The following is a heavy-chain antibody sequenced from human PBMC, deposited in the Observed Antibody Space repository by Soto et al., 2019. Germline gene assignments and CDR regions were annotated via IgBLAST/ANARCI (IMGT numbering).Heavy chain of an antibody. Sequence: VGSLRLSCAVSGCTLSTYGMHWVRQSPGKGLEWVAGISYDGSSKYVDSVKGRFTISRDNVKNSMYLQMNSLKVEDTAVYYCGRDDTDCSGASCYHDFWGEGTPVTVSS. D-gene: IGHD2-15*01. CDR3: GRDDTDCSGASCYHDF. V-gene: IGHV3-30*03. J-gene: IGHJ4*02. CDR1: GCTLSTYG. CDR2: ISYDGSS.